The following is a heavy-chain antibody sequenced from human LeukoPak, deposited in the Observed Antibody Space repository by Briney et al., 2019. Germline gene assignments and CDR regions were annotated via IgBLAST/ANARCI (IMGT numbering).Heavy chain of an antibody. V-gene: IGHV4-34*01. J-gene: IGHJ4*02. CDR1: GVSFSGYY. D-gene: IGHD3-10*01. Sequence: SETLSLTCAVYGVSFSGYYWSWIRQPPGKGLEWIGEINHSGSTNYNPSLKSRVTISVDKSKNQFSLKLSSVTAADTAVYYCAADSGGAFDYGGQGTLVTVSS. CDR3: AADSGGAFDY. CDR2: INHSGST.